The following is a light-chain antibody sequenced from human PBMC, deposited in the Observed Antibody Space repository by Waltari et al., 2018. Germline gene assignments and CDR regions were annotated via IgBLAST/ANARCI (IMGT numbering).Light chain of an antibody. CDR2: KAS. CDR3: QEYDSLPIT. Sequence: DIQMTQSPSTLPASLGDRVTITRRASQYVKNNLAWFKQKPGKAPKVLIHKASRLESGVPSRFSGSGFGTEFILSISSLQPDDLATYYCQEYDSLPITFGGGTKVEIK. J-gene: IGKJ4*01. V-gene: IGKV1-5*03. CDR1: QYVKNN.